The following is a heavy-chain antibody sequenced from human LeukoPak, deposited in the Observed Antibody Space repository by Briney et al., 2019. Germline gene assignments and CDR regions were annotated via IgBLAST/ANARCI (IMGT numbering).Heavy chain of an antibody. CDR1: GDSNSSSFY. D-gene: IGHD3-10*01. CDR2: MYYSGTT. Sequence: SETLSLTCTVSGDSNSSSFYWGWIRQTPGKGLEWVGSMYYSGTTYYNPSFESRVTISVAPSKNQFSLRLTSVTAADTAIYHCARHAVSGTYWPPFDYWGQGSLVTVSS. J-gene: IGHJ4*02. V-gene: IGHV4-39*01. CDR3: ARHAVSGTYWPPFDY.